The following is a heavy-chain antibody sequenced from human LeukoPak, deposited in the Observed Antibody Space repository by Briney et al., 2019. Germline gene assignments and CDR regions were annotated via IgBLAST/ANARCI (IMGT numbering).Heavy chain of an antibody. J-gene: IGHJ5*02. D-gene: IGHD6-13*01. Sequence: GGSLRLSCAASGSIFSSYSMNWVRQAPGKGLEWVSSISSSSSYIYYADSVKGQFTISRDNSKTTLYLQMNSLRAEDTAVYYCAKGRYSSTWYWFDPWGQGTLVTVSS. V-gene: IGHV3-21*04. CDR1: GSIFSSYS. CDR2: ISSSSSYI. CDR3: AKGRYSSTWYWFDP.